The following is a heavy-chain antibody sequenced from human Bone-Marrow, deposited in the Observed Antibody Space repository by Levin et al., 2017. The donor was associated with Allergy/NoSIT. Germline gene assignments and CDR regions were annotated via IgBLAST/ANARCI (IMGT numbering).Heavy chain of an antibody. D-gene: IGHD3-9*01. CDR3: ARHDYDVVTGSFLLDR. CDR2: INSAGTT. CDR1: GVSIRSSY. J-gene: IGHJ4*02. Sequence: RSSETLSLTCTVSGVSIRSSYWSWIRQPAGQGLEWIGRINSAGTTNYTPSLKSRVTMSVDTAKNQFSLKLISVTAADTAVYYCARHDYDVVTGSFLLDRWGQGTLVTVSS. V-gene: IGHV4-4*07.